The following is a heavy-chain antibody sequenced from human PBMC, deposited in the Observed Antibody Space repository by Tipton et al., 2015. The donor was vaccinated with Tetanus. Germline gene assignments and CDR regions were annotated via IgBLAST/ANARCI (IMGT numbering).Heavy chain of an antibody. V-gene: IGHV1-69*06. D-gene: IGHD3-22*01. J-gene: IGHJ6*02. Sequence: VQSGAEVKKPGSSVKVSCKASGGTFSSYAISWVRQAPGQGLEWMGGIIPIFGTANYAQKFQGRVTITADKSTSTAYMELSSLRSEDTAVYYCAREHYYDSSGYNYYYYGMDVWGQGTTVTVSS. CDR2: IIPIFGTA. CDR1: GGTFSSYA. CDR3: AREHYYDSSGYNYYYYGMDV.